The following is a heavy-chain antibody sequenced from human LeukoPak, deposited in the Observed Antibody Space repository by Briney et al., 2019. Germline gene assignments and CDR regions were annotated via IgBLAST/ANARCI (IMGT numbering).Heavy chain of an antibody. CDR3: ARAKRNGFDI. J-gene: IGHJ3*02. CDR2: VSTSSIYI. Sequence: GGSLRLSCAASGFTFSSYSMKWVRQAPGKGLEWVSSVSTSSIYIYYADLVKGRFTISRDNAKNSLYLQMNSLRAEDTAVYYCARAKRNGFDIWGQGTMVTVSS. V-gene: IGHV3-21*06. CDR1: GFTFSSYS.